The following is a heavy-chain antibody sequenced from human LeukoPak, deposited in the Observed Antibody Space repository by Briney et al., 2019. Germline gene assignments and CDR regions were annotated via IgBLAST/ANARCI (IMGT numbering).Heavy chain of an antibody. J-gene: IGHJ3*02. CDR2: ISSSSSYI. Sequence: GGSLRLSCAASGFTFSSYSMNWVRQAPGKGLEWVSSISSSSSYIYYADSVEGRFTISRDNAKNSLYLQMNSLRAEDTAVYYCARAPVVVPAAIRGSDAFDIWGQGTMVTVSS. V-gene: IGHV3-21*01. CDR1: GFTFSSYS. CDR3: ARAPVVVPAAIRGSDAFDI. D-gene: IGHD2-2*02.